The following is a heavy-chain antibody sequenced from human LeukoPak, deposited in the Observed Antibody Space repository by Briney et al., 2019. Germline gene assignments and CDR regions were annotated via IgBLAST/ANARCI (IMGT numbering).Heavy chain of an antibody. CDR1: GGSFSGYY. CDR3: ARRHCSSTSCPNWFDP. CDR2: INHSGST. V-gene: IGHV4-34*01. D-gene: IGHD2-2*01. J-gene: IGHJ5*02. Sequence: SETLSLTCAVYGGSFSGYYWXXXXXXPXXXXXXXXXINHSGSTNYNPSLKSRVTISVDTSKNXFSLKLSSVTAADTAVYYCARRHCSSTSCPNWFDPWGQGTLVTVSS.